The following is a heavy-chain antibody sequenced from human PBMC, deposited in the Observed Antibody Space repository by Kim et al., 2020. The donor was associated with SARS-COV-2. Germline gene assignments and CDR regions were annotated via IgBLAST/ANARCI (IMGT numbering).Heavy chain of an antibody. CDR2: IYYSGST. D-gene: IGHD3-10*01. Sequence: SETLSLTCTVSGGSVSSGSYYWSWIRQPPGKGLEWIGYIYYSGSTNYNPSLKSRVTISVDTSKNQFSLKLSSVTAADTAVYYCARGLFGSGSYPDNWFDP. CDR3: ARGLFGSGSYPDNWFDP. V-gene: IGHV4-61*01. CDR1: GGSVSSGSYY. J-gene: IGHJ5*02.